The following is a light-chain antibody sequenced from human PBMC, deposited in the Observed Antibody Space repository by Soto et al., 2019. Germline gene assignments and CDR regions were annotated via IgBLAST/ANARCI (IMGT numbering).Light chain of an antibody. CDR3: QQYNNRFWT. CDR1: QSINAH. J-gene: IGKJ1*01. CDR2: RAS. Sequence: EVVMTQSPATLSVSPGERVTLSCRASQSINAHLACYRQKPGQAARLLSHRASTRATGIPARFSGSGSGTEFSHTISSLQSEDLAGYYGQQYNNRFWTFGQGTKVEFQ. V-gene: IGKV3-15*01.